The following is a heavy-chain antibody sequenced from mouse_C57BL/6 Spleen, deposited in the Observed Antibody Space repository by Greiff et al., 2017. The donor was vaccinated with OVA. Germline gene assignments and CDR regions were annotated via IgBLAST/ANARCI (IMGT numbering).Heavy chain of an antibody. CDR2: LNPSNGGT. Sequence: QVQLQQPGSELVKPGASVKLSCKASGYTFTSYWMHWVKQRPGQGLEWIGNLNPSNGGTTYNEKFKSKATLTVDKSSSTAYMQLSSLTSEDSAVYYCARWGYYSNYFDYWGQGTTLTVSS. CDR3: ARWGYYSNYFDY. CDR1: GYTFTSYW. D-gene: IGHD2-5*01. V-gene: IGHV1-53*01. J-gene: IGHJ2*01.